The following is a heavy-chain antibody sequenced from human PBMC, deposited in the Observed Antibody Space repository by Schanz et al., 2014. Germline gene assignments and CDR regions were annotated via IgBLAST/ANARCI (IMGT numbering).Heavy chain of an antibody. V-gene: IGHV3-7*01. CDR2: IKQDGRNT. D-gene: IGHD1-26*01. CDR1: GFIFSNSW. Sequence: EVQLVESGGGLVQPVGSLRLSCAASGFIFSNSWLSWVRQAPGKGLEWVANIKQDGRNTGYAHSVKGRFTISRDNSKNTVNLQMNSLRAEDTAVYYCARDSGSHYLVDYWGQGTLVTVSS. CDR3: ARDSGSHYLVDY. J-gene: IGHJ4*02.